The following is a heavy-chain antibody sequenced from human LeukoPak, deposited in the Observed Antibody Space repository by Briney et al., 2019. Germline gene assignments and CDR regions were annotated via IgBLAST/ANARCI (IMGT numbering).Heavy chain of an antibody. CDR3: TRGMKTSAPYYYYYYMGV. J-gene: IGHJ6*03. V-gene: IGHV3-48*03. CDR2: IGSSDSTT. Sequence: GGSLRLSCVGSGFIFNIYEMNWVRQAPGKGLEWLSYIGSSDSTTHYADSVKGRFTISRDNVKNSVFLQMNTLRAEDTAVYYCTRGMKTSAPYYYYYYMGVWGTGTTVTVSS. CDR1: GFIFNIYE. D-gene: IGHD1-26*01.